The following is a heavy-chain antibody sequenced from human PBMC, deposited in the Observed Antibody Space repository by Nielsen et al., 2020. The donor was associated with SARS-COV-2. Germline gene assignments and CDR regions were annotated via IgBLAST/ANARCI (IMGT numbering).Heavy chain of an antibody. J-gene: IGHJ6*02. D-gene: IGHD2-8*01. CDR1: GFTLSSQW. Sequence: GESLKISCAASGFTLSSQWMSWVRQAPGKGLEWVANIKQGGSERNYVDSVKGRFTISRDDAKASLYLQMNSLRAEDTAVYYCAKDPLRYAYSMDVWGQGTTVTVSS. CDR2: IKQGGSER. V-gene: IGHV3-7*01. CDR3: AKDPLRYAYSMDV.